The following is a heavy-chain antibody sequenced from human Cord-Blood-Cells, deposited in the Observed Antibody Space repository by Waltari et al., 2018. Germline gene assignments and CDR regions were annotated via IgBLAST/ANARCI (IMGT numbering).Heavy chain of an antibody. J-gene: IGHJ2*01. CDR1: GGSFSGYY. CDR3: ARLRKRSWYFDL. V-gene: IGHV4-34*01. Sequence: QVQLQQWGAGLLKPSETLSLTCAVYGGSFSGYYWSWIRQPPGKGLEWIGEINHSGSTNYNPSRKSRVTISVDTSKNQFSLKLSSVTAADTAVYYWARLRKRSWYFDLWGRGTLVTVSS. CDR2: INHSGST.